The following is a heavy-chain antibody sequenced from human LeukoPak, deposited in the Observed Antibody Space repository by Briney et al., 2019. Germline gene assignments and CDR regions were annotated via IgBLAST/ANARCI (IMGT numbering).Heavy chain of an antibody. Sequence: GGSLRLSCAASGFSVSSNYMSWVRQAPGKGLEWVSVIYSGDRTYYADSVKGRFTSSRDNSKNTLYLQMNSLRAEDTAVYYCAKGAYYADWGQGTLVTVSS. D-gene: IGHD3-3*01. V-gene: IGHV3-53*01. J-gene: IGHJ4*02. CDR3: AKGAYYAD. CDR2: IYSGDRT. CDR1: GFSVSSNY.